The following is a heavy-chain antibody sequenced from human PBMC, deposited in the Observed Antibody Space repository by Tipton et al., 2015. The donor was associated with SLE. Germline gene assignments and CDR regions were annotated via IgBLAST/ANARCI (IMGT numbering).Heavy chain of an antibody. J-gene: IGHJ4*02. CDR3: AKGGYYDSSGYLDY. Sequence: GSLRLSCAASGFTFSSYAMSWVRQAPGKGLEWVSAISGSGGSTYYADSVKGRFTISRDNSKNTRYLQMNSLRAEDTAVYYCAKGGYYDSSGYLDYWGQGTLVTVSS. CDR2: ISGSGGST. V-gene: IGHV3-23*01. D-gene: IGHD3-22*01. CDR1: GFTFSSYA.